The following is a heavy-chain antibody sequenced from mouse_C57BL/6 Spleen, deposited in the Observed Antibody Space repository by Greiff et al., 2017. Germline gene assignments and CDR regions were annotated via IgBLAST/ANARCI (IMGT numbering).Heavy chain of an antibody. CDR2: ISSGGDYI. CDR3: TRDPPSYYGSRTWYFDV. V-gene: IGHV5-9-1*02. D-gene: IGHD1-1*01. Sequence: EVKLMESGEGLVKPGGSLKLSCAASGFTFSSYAMSWVRQTPEKRLEWVAYISSGGDYIYYADTVKGRFTISRDNARNTLYLQMSSLKSEDTAMYYCTRDPPSYYGSRTWYFDVWGTGTTVTVSS. J-gene: IGHJ1*03. CDR1: GFTFSSYA.